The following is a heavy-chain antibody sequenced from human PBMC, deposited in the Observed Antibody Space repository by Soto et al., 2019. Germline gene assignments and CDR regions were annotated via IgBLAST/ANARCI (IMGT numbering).Heavy chain of an antibody. CDR3: ARENRYYDYVWGSYRPTPFDY. V-gene: IGHV1-69*13. CDR2: IIPIFGTA. J-gene: IGHJ4*01. CDR1: GGTFSSDA. D-gene: IGHD3-16*02. Sequence: VMGSCKASGGTFSSDAISWVRQAPGQGLEWMGGIIPIFGTANYAQKFQGRVTITADESTSTAYMELSSLRSEDTAVYYCARENRYYDYVWGSYRPTPFDYWGQ.